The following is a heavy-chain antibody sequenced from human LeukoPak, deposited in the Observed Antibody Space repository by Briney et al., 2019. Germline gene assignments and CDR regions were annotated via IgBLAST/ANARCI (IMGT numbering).Heavy chain of an antibody. V-gene: IGHV3-15*01. Sequence: PGGSLRLSCAASGFTFSSYWMSWVRQAPGKGLEWVGRIKSKTDGGTTDYAAPVKGRFTISRDDSKNTLYLQMNSLKTEDTAVYYCTTDSPIQLWYSIDYWGQGTLVTVSS. J-gene: IGHJ4*02. CDR2: IKSKTDGGTT. CDR1: GFTFSSYW. CDR3: TTDSPIQLWYSIDY. D-gene: IGHD5-18*01.